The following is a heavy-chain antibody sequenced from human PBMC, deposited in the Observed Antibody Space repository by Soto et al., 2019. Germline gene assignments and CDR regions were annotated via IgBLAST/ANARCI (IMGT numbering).Heavy chain of an antibody. CDR1: GGTFNTYA. D-gene: IGHD2-15*01. J-gene: IGHJ4*02. CDR2: ISPMFGAA. V-gene: IGHV1-69*19. Sequence: QVQLVQSGAEMKKPGSSVKVSCQSSGGTFNTYAMNWVRQAPGQGPEWMGDISPMFGAANYAPKFQGRVTITADESTGTSYIQLSSLTSEDPALDCCAGEVQVHSPAFVYGGQGTLVTVSS. CDR3: AGEVQVHSPAFVY.